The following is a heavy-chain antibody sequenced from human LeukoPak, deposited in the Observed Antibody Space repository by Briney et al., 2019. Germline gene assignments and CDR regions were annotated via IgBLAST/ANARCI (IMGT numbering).Heavy chain of an antibody. CDR2: IIPMFGIA. CDR3: ARDRPYTGGWRGFDY. V-gene: IGHV1-69*13. J-gene: IGHJ4*02. Sequence: SVKVSCKASGGTFSRYAISWVRQTPGQGLEWMGGIIPMFGIANYAQKFQGRVTITADESTSTAYMELSSLRSEDTAVYYCARDRPYTGGWRGFDYWGQGTLVTVSS. D-gene: IGHD6-19*01. CDR1: GGTFSRYA.